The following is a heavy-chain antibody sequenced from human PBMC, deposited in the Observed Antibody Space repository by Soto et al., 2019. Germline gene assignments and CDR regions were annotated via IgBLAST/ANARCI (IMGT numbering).Heavy chain of an antibody. D-gene: IGHD3-22*01. J-gene: IGHJ6*02. Sequence: SETLSLTCTVSGGSVSSGSYYWSWIRQPPGKGLEWIGYIYYSGSTNYNPSLKSRVTISVDTSKNQFSLKLSSVTAADTAVYYCAREGGTMIVVVGVPYYYYYGMDVWGQGTTVTVSS. V-gene: IGHV4-61*01. CDR2: IYYSGST. CDR3: AREGGTMIVVVGVPYYYYYGMDV. CDR1: GGSVSSGSYY.